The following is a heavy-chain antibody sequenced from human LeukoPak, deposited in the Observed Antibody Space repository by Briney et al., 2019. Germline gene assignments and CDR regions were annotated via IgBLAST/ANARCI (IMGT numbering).Heavy chain of an antibody. D-gene: IGHD7-27*01. CDR2: IYHSGST. CDR1: GYSISSGYY. J-gene: IGHJ3*02. V-gene: IGHV4-38-2*02. CDR3: ARSGANWGSEDAFDI. Sequence: SETLSLTCTVSGYSISSGYYWGWIRQPPGKGLGWIGSIYHSGSTYYNPSLKSRVTISVDTSKNQFSLKLSSVTAADTAVYYCARSGANWGSEDAFDIWGQGTMVTVSS.